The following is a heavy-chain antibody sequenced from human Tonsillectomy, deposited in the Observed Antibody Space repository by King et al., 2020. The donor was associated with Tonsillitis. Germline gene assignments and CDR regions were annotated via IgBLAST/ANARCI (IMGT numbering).Heavy chain of an antibody. CDR2: INSDGSST. V-gene: IGHV3-74*01. J-gene: IGHJ4*02. D-gene: IGHD6-19*01. CDR3: ARETGYRSGWYVCDYFDY. Sequence: VQLVESGGGLVQPGGSLRLSCAASGFTFSSYWMHWVRHAPGKGLVWVSRINSDGSSTNYADSVKGRFTISRDNAKNTLYLQMNSLRAEDTAVYYCARETGYRSGWYVCDYFDYWGQGTLVTVSS. CDR1: GFTFSSYW.